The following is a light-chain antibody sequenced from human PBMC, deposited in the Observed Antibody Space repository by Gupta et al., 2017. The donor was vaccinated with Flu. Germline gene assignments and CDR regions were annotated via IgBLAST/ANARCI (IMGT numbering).Light chain of an antibody. CDR3: QQYNNWPCT. V-gene: IGKV3-15*01. J-gene: IGKJ1*01. CDR1: RSVRSF. CDR2: DAS. Sequence: GERATLFCRASRSVRSFLAWYQQKPGQAPRLLISDASTRATGIPARFSAGGSGTEFTLTTSNLQSEDYAVYYCQQYNNWPCTFGQGTKVEIK.